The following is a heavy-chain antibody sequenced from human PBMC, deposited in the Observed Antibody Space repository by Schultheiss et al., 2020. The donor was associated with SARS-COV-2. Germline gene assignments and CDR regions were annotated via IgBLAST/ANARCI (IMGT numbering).Heavy chain of an antibody. CDR2: INHSGST. V-gene: IGHV4-34*01. J-gene: IGHJ4*02. Sequence: SETLSLTCAVYGGSFSGYYWSWIRQPPGKGLEWIGEINHSGSTNYNPSLKSRVTISVDTSKNQFSLKLSSVTAADTAVYYCASSKAGIWRSPLYWGQGTLVTVSS. CDR3: ASSKAGIWRSPLY. D-gene: IGHD4/OR15-4a*01. CDR1: GGSFSGYY.